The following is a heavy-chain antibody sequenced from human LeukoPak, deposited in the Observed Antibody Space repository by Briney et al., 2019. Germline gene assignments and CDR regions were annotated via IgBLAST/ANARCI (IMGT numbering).Heavy chain of an antibody. CDR2: RNPNSANT. CDR1: GYTFTSYD. V-gene: IGHV1-8*03. CDR3: ARGLDSSSPRIYYYYYYYMDV. D-gene: IGHD6-6*01. Sequence: ASVKVSFKASGYTFTSYDINWVRQATGQGLEWMGWRNPNSANTGYAQKFQGRVTITRNTSISTAYMELSSLRSEDTAVYYCARGLDSSSPRIYYYYYYYMDVWGKGTTVTVSS. J-gene: IGHJ6*03.